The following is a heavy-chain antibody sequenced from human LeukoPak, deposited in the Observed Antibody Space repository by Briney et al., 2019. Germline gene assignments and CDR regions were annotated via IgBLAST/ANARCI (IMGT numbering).Heavy chain of an antibody. CDR3: AAVVVGTY. CDR2: ISYDGSNK. V-gene: IGHV3-30-3*01. D-gene: IGHD2-2*01. J-gene: IGHJ4*02. CDR1: GFTFSSYA. Sequence: GGSLRLSCAASGFTFSSYAMHWVRQAPGKGLEWVAVISYDGSNKYYADSVKGRFTISRDNSKNTLYLQMNSLRAEDTAVYYCAAVVVGTYWGQGTLVTVSS.